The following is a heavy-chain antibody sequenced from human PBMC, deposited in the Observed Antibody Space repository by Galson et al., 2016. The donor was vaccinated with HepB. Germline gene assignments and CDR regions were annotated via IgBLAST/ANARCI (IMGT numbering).Heavy chain of an antibody. CDR1: GFTFSSYW. CDR2: IKQDGSEK. V-gene: IGHV3-7*01. CDR3: AREGTGGFDI. Sequence: SLRLSCAASGFTFSSYWMSWVRQAPGKGLEWVANIKQDGSEKSYVDSVKGRFTISRENAKNSLYLQMNSVSADDTAVYYCAREGTGGFDIWGQGTMVTVSS. J-gene: IGHJ3*02. D-gene: IGHD2-15*01.